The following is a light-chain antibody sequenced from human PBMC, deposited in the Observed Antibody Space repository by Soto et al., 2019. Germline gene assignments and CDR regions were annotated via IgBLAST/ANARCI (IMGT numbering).Light chain of an antibody. CDR1: SSNIGAGYD. V-gene: IGLV1-40*01. CDR3: QSYESSLSGDG. CDR2: GNS. Sequence: QSVLTQPGSVSGAPGQRVTISGTGSSSNIGAGYDVHWYQQLPGTAPKLLIYGNSNRPSGVPDRFSGSKSGTSASLAITGLQAEDEADYYCQSYESSLSGDGFGTGTKVTV. J-gene: IGLJ1*01.